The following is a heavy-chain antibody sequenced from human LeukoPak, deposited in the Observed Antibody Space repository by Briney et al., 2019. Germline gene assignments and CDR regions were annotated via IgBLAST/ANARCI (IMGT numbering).Heavy chain of an antibody. J-gene: IGHJ4*02. D-gene: IGHD3-3*01. V-gene: IGHV1-69*05. CDR3: ARGGTIFGGNYYFDY. Sequence: ASVKVSCKASGGTFSSYAISWVRQAPGQGLEWMGGIIPIFGTANYAQKFQGRVTITTDESTSTAYMELSSLRSEDTAVYYCARGGTIFGGNYYFDYWGQGTLVTVSS. CDR1: GGTFSSYA. CDR2: IIPIFGTA.